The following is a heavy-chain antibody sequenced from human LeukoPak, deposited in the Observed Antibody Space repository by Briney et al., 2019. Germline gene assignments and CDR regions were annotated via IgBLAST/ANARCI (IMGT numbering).Heavy chain of an antibody. V-gene: IGHV1-46*01. CDR2: INPSGGST. Sequence: ASVKVSCKASGYTFTRYYMHWVRQAPGQGLEWMGIINPSGGSTSYAQKFQGRVTMTRDTSTSTVYIELSSLRSEDTAVYYCARDRRGWSGRDYWGQGTLVTVSS. J-gene: IGHJ4*02. CDR3: ARDRRGWSGRDY. D-gene: IGHD3-3*01. CDR1: GYTFTRYY.